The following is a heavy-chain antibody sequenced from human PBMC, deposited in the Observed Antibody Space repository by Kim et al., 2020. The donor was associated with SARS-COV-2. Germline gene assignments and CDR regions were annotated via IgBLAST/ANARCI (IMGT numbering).Heavy chain of an antibody. CDR2: INPNSGGT. Sequence: ASVKVSCKASGYTFTGYYMHWVRQAPGQGLEWMGWINPNSGGTNYAQKFQGRVTMTRDTSISTAYMELSRLRSDDTAVYYCARVPISVVVVVARLGHNWFDPWGQGTLVTVSS. CDR3: ARVPISVVVVVARLGHNWFDP. CDR1: GYTFTGYY. V-gene: IGHV1-2*02. D-gene: IGHD2-15*01. J-gene: IGHJ5*02.